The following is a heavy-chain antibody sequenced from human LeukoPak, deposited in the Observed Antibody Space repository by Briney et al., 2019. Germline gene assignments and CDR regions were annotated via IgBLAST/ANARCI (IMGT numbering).Heavy chain of an antibody. CDR1: GFTFSSYG. D-gene: IGHD6-6*01. Sequence: GRSLRLSCAASGFTFSSYGMHWVRQAPGKGLEWVAVIWYDGSNKYYADSVKGRFTISRDNSKNTLYLQMNSLRAEDTAVYYCAKGRAVYSSSSGLFDYWGQGTLVTVSS. CDR3: AKGRAVYSSSSGLFDY. J-gene: IGHJ4*02. CDR2: IWYDGSNK. V-gene: IGHV3-33*06.